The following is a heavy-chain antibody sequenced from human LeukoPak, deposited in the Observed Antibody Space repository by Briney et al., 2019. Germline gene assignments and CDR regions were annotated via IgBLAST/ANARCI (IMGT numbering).Heavy chain of an antibody. CDR3: ARLPYCSGGSCYFDY. V-gene: IGHV4-34*01. CDR1: GGSFSGYY. D-gene: IGHD2-15*01. Sequence: SETLSLTCAVYGGSFSGYYWSWIRQPPGKGLEWIGEINHSGSTNYNPSLKSRVTMSVDTSKHQFSLKLSSVTAADTAVSYCARLPYCSGGSCYFDYWGQGTLVTVSS. J-gene: IGHJ4*02. CDR2: INHSGST.